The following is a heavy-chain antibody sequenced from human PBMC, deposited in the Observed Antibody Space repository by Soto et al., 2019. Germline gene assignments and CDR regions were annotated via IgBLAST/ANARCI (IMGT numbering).Heavy chain of an antibody. Sequence: EVQLVESGGGLVQPGGSLRLSCAASGFTFSSYSMNWVRQAPGKGLEWVSYISSSSSTIYYADSVKGRFTISRDNAKNSLDLQMNSLRDEDTAVYYCARDPASIVGATTSGWFDPWGQGTLVTVSS. J-gene: IGHJ5*02. CDR1: GFTFSSYS. CDR2: ISSSSSTI. V-gene: IGHV3-48*02. D-gene: IGHD1-26*01. CDR3: ARDPASIVGATTSGWFDP.